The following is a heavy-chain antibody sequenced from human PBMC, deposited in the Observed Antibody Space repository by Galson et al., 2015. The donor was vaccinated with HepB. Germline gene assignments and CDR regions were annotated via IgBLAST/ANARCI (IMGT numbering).Heavy chain of an antibody. CDR3: ARACRDSSGWGGAFDI. J-gene: IGHJ3*02. D-gene: IGHD6-19*01. Sequence: SLRLSCAASGFTFSSYGMHWVRQAPGKGLEWVAVIWYDGSNKYYADSVKGRFTISRDNSKNTLYLQMNSLRAEDTAVYYCARACRDSSGWGGAFDIWGQGTMVTVSS. CDR2: IWYDGSNK. V-gene: IGHV3-33*01. CDR1: GFTFSSYG.